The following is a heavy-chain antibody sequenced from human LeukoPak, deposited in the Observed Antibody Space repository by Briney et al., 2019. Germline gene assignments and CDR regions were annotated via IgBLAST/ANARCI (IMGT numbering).Heavy chain of an antibody. CDR1: GYTFTSYD. Sequence: SVKVSCKASGYTFTSYDINWVRQAPGQGLEWMGGILPIFGTANYAQKFQGRVTITADESTSTAYMELSSLRSEDTALYYCARDREAGGSYYLDYWGQGTLVTVSS. CDR2: ILPIFGTA. CDR3: ARDREAGGSYYLDY. J-gene: IGHJ4*02. V-gene: IGHV1-69*13. D-gene: IGHD1-26*01.